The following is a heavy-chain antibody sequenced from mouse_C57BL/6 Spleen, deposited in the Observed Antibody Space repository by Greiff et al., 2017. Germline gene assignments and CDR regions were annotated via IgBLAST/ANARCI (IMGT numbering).Heavy chain of an antibody. V-gene: IGHV5-16*01. J-gene: IGHJ4*01. CDR2: INYDGSST. Sequence: EVKLVESEGGLVQPGSSMKLSCTASGFTFSDYYMAWVRQVPEKGLEWVANINYDGSSTYYLDSLKSRFIISRDNAKNILYLQMSSLKSEDTATYYCAREALHYYAMDYWGQGTSVTVSS. CDR1: GFTFSDYY. CDR3: AREALHYYAMDY. D-gene: IGHD1-3*01.